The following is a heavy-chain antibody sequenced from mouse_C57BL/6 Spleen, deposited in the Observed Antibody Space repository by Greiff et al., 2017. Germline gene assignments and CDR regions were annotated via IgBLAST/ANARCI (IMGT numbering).Heavy chain of an antibody. CDR2: IWGVGST. J-gene: IGHJ3*01. CDR1: GFTLTSYG. Sequence: VKLQESGPGLVAPSQCLSITCTVSGFTLTSYGVDWVRQSPGKGLEWLGVIWGVGSTNSNSALTSGLRISKDNSKSQVFLKENSLKTDDTAVYYCASCYYGSSSWFAYWGQGTLVTVSA. V-gene: IGHV2-6*01. CDR3: ASCYYGSSSWFAY. D-gene: IGHD1-1*01.